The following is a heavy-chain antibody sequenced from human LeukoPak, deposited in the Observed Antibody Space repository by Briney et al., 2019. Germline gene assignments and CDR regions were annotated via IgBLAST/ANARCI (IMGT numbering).Heavy chain of an antibody. D-gene: IGHD5-18*01. Sequence: PGGSLRLSCAASGIIFSNYWMHWVRQAPGKGLVWVSRINRDGSSTSYADSVKGRFTISRDNAKNTLYLQMNSPRAEDTAVYYCARGGGYSYGSFDYWGQGTVVTVSS. J-gene: IGHJ4*02. CDR2: INRDGSST. CDR3: ARGGGYSYGSFDY. V-gene: IGHV3-74*01. CDR1: GIIFSNYW.